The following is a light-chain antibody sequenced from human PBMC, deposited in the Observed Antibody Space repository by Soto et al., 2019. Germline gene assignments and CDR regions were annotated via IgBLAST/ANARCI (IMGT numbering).Light chain of an antibody. J-gene: IGKJ3*01. Sequence: EIVVTHSPATLSVSPGERATLSCRASQSLDSNLAWYRQKPGQAPRLLIYDATTRATGIPARFSGSGSGTEFTLTISSLQSEDFAIYYCQQYKSWPFTFVPGTKVEIK. CDR2: DAT. CDR3: QQYKSWPFT. V-gene: IGKV3-15*01. CDR1: QSLDSN.